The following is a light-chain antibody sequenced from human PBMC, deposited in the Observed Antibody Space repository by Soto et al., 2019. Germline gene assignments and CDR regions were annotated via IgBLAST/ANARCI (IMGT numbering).Light chain of an antibody. CDR2: GAF. Sequence: EIVMTQSPATLSVSPGETATLSCRASQSVSYNLAWYQQKPGQGPRLLIYGAFTRATGIPARFSGSGSGTEFTLTISSLQSEDFAVYYGQQYKNWPPLTFGGVTKVEIK. CDR3: QQYKNWPPLT. CDR1: QSVSYN. J-gene: IGKJ4*01. V-gene: IGKV3-15*01.